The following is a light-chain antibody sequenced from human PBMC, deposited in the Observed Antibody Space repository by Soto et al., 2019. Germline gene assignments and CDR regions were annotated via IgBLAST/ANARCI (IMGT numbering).Light chain of an antibody. Sequence: DIQMTQSPSTLSASVGDRVTITCRASQSISSWLAWYQQKPGKAPNLLIYKASSLESGVPSRFSGSGSGTEFTLTISILQPDDFATDDCQQYNSYPLTFGGGTKVEIK. CDR2: KAS. CDR1: QSISSW. CDR3: QQYNSYPLT. J-gene: IGKJ4*01. V-gene: IGKV1-5*03.